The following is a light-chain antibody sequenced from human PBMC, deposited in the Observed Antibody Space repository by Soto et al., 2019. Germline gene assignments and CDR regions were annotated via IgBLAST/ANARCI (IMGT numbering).Light chain of an antibody. CDR1: QSISSW. J-gene: IGKJ3*01. V-gene: IGKV1-5*01. CDR3: KQYNSYSFT. CDR2: DAS. Sequence: DIQMTQSPSTLSASVGDRVTITCRASQSISSWLAWYQQKPGKAPKLLIYDASSLESGVPSRFSGSGSGTEFTLTSSSLQPDDFATYYCKQYNSYSFTFGPGTKVDIK.